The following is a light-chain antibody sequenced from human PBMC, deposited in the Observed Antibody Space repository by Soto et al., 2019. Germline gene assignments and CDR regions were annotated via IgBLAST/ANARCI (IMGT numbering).Light chain of an antibody. CDR1: SSDVGGYHH. CDR2: EVT. CDR3: SSYAGSNNLV. J-gene: IGLJ2*01. Sequence: QSALTQPPSASGSPGQSVTISCTGTSSDVGGYHHVSWYQQHPGKAPKLMIHEVTKRPSGVPDRFSGSKSGNTASLTVSGLQGEDEADYYCSSYAGSNNLVFGGGTKVTVL. V-gene: IGLV2-8*01.